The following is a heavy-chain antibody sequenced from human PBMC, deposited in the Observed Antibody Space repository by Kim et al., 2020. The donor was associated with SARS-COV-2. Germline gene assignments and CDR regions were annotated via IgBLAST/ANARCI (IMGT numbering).Heavy chain of an antibody. CDR2: IYFSGST. V-gene: IGHV4-39*01. Sequence: SETLSLTCTVSGGSISTANYYWGWIRQPPGKGLEWIANIYFSGSTYYNPSLKSRVTISVDTSKNQFSLKMNSVTAADTAVYYCGKGLHNWMFDSWGQGNL. J-gene: IGHJ5*01. D-gene: IGHD1-1*01. CDR1: GGSISTANYY. CDR3: GKGLHNWMFDS.